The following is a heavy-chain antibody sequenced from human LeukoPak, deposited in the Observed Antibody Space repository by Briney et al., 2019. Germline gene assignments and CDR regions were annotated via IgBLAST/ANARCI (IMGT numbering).Heavy chain of an antibody. D-gene: IGHD2-15*01. Sequence: GGSLRLSCAVSGFSFSSNCMSWVRQAPGKGLEWVSVLYSDGRTYYADSVKGRFTISRDTSKNTLYLQVNSLRAEDTAVYYCARGGGYYPIDYWGQGTLVTVSS. V-gene: IGHV3-53*01. J-gene: IGHJ4*02. CDR1: GFSFSSNC. CDR2: LYSDGRT. CDR3: ARGGGYYPIDY.